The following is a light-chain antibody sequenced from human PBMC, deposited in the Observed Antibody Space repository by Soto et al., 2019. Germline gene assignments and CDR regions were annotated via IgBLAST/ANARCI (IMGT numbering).Light chain of an antibody. J-gene: IGKJ1*01. CDR1: QTVSTNY. Sequence: EIVFSQSPGTVSLPPGERATLSCRASQTVSTNYLAWYQQKPGQPPRLLIYDASNRATGIPARFSGSGSGTDFTLTISSLEPEDFAVYYCQRRSNWSTTFGQGTKVDIK. CDR2: DAS. V-gene: IGKV3D-20*02. CDR3: QRRSNWSTT.